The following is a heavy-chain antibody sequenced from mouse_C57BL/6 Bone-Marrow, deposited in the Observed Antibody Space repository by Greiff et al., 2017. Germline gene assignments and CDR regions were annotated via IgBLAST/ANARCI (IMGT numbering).Heavy chain of an antibody. D-gene: IGHD5-1*01. CDR1: GFTFSSYG. CDR3: ATYAGICPAWFAY. V-gene: IGHV5-6*01. CDR2: ISSGGSYT. Sequence: EVKLVESGGDLVKPGGSLKLSCAASGFTFSSYGMSWVRQTPDKRLEWVATISSGGSYTYYPDSVKGRFTISSDNAKNTMYLQMSSLKSEETAMYYCATYAGICPAWFAYWGQGTLVTVSA. J-gene: IGHJ3*01.